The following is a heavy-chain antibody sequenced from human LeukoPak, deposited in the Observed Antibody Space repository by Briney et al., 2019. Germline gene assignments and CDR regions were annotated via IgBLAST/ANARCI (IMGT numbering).Heavy chain of an antibody. D-gene: IGHD3-10*01. Sequence: PGGSLRLSCAASGFTFNRYWMSWVRQAPGKGLEWVANIKQDGSEKYYVDSVKGRFTISRDNAKNSLYLQMNSLRAEDTAVYYCARDGYGSGSYYNEIFDYWGQGTLVTVSS. CDR3: ARDGYGSGSYYNEIFDY. V-gene: IGHV3-7*01. J-gene: IGHJ4*02. CDR1: GFTFNRYW. CDR2: IKQDGSEK.